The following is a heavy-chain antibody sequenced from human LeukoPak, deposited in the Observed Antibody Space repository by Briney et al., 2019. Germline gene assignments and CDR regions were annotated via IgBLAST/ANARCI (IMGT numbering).Heavy chain of an antibody. CDR2: INHSGST. V-gene: IGHV4-34*01. CDR3: ARGSSGYYYLYYYYGMDV. CDR1: GGSFSGYY. D-gene: IGHD3-22*01. Sequence: SETLSLTCAVYGGSFSGYYWSWIRQPPGKGLEWIGEINHSGSTNYNPSLKSRVTISVDTSKNQFSLKLSSVTVADTAVYYCARGSSGYYYLYYYYGMDVWGQGTTVTVSS. J-gene: IGHJ6*02.